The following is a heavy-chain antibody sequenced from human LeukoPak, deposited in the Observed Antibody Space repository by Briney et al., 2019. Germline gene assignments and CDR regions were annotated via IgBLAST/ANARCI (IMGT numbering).Heavy chain of an antibody. CDR1: GYTFTIYG. CDR2: ISAYNGNT. J-gene: IGHJ6*03. CDR3: ARGDTAMAPGYMDV. V-gene: IGHV1-18*01. D-gene: IGHD5-18*01. Sequence: ASVKVSCKASGYTFTIYGINWVRQAPGQGLEWMGWISAYNGNTNYAQKLQGRVTMTTDTSTSTAYMELRSLRSDDTAVYYCARGDTAMAPGYMDVWGKGTTVTASS.